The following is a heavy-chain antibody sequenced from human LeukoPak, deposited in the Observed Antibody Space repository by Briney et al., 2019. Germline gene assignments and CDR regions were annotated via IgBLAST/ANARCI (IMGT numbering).Heavy chain of an antibody. CDR3: ARDRDSLDV. J-gene: IGHJ6*02. CDR2: IYYSGST. Sequence: SETLSLTCTVSGGSISSGGYYWSWLRQPPGTGLEWIGYIYYSGSTNYNPSLKSRVTISVDTSKNQFSLKLSSVTAADTAVYYCARDRDSLDVWGQGTTVTVSS. D-gene: IGHD3-22*01. V-gene: IGHV4-61*08. CDR1: GGSISSGGYY.